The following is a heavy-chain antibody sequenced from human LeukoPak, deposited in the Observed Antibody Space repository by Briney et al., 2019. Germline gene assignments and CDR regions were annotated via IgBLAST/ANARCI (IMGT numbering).Heavy chain of an antibody. CDR3: ARLSGRDYYFDY. CDR1: GGSISSGSYY. CDR2: IYTSGST. Sequence: KSSETLSLTCTVSGGSISSGSYYWSWIRQPAGKGLEWIGRIYTSGSTNYNPSLKSRVTISYTSKNQFSLKLSSVTAADTAVYYCARLSGRDYYFDYWGQGTLVTVSS. D-gene: IGHD3-10*01. J-gene: IGHJ4*02. V-gene: IGHV4-61*02.